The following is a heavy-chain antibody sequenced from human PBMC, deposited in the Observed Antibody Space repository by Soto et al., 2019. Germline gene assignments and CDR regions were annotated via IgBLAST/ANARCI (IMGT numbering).Heavy chain of an antibody. CDR1: GFTFSSYA. D-gene: IGHD3-22*01. Sequence: GGSLRLSCAASGFTFSSYAMRWVRQAPGKGLEWVAVISYDGSNKYYADSVKGRFTISRDNSRSTLYLQMNSLRPEDTAIYYCAKEVNWLLLPVDYCGQGTLLTVSS. V-gene: IGHV3-30-3*01. CDR2: ISYDGSNK. CDR3: AKEVNWLLLPVDY. J-gene: IGHJ4*02.